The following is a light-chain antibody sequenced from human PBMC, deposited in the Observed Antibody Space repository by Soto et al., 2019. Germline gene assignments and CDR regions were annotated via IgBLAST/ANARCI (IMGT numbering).Light chain of an antibody. CDR2: GAS. Sequence: EIVMTQSPATLSVSPGERATLSCRASQSINNNLAWYPQKPGQAPRLLIYGASTRATGIPARFSGSASGTEFTLTISSLQSEDFAVYYCQQSNNWPLTFGGGTKVEIK. J-gene: IGKJ4*01. CDR1: QSINNN. V-gene: IGKV3-15*01. CDR3: QQSNNWPLT.